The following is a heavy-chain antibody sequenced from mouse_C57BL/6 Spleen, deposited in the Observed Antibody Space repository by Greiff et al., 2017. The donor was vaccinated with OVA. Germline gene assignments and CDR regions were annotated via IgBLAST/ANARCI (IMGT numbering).Heavy chain of an antibody. Sequence: VQLQQSGAELARPGASVKLSCKASGYTFTSYGISWVKQRTGQGLEWIGEIYPRSGNTYYNEKFKGQATLTAAKSSSTAYMELRSLTSEDSAVYFCARSRGYYYGSSSYYFDYWGQGTTLTVSS. V-gene: IGHV1-81*01. CDR2: IYPRSGNT. J-gene: IGHJ2*01. CDR3: ARSRGYYYGSSSYYFDY. D-gene: IGHD1-1*01. CDR1: GYTFTSYG.